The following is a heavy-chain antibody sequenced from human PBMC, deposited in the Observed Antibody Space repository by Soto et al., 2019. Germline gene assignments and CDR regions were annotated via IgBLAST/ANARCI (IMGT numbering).Heavy chain of an antibody. CDR3: ARVLHPTASLAEYFQH. Sequence: SVKVSCKASGGTFSSYTISWVRQAPGQGLEWMGRIIPILGIANYAQKFQGRVTITADKSTSTAYMELSSLRSEDTAVYYCARVLHPTASLAEYFQHWGQGTLVTVSS. J-gene: IGHJ1*01. D-gene: IGHD2-21*02. CDR1: GGTFSSYT. CDR2: IIPILGIA. V-gene: IGHV1-69*02.